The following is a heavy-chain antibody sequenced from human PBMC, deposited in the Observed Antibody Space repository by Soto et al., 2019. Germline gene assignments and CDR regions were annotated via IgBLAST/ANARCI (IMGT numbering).Heavy chain of an antibody. CDR2: ISPMFGAA. CDR1: GGTFNTYA. V-gene: IGHV1-69*19. J-gene: IGHJ4*02. CDR3: AREVQVHTPAFVY. Sequence: QVRLVQSGAEMKKPGSSVKVSCQSSGGTFNTYAMNWVRQAPGQGPEWMGDISPMFGAANYAPKFQGRVTITADESTGTSYMQLSSFTSEDTALYFCAREVQVHTPAFVYWGQGTLVTVSS. D-gene: IGHD3-10*01.